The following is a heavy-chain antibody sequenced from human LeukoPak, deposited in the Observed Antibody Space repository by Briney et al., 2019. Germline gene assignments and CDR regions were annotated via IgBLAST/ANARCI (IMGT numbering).Heavy chain of an antibody. CDR1: GFTFSSYW. CDR2: INSDGSST. V-gene: IGHV3-74*01. Sequence: GGSLRVSCADSGFTFSSYWMHWVRQAPGKGLVWVSRINSDGSSTSYADPVKGRFTISRDNAKNTLYLQMNSLRAEDTAVYYCARGGHSYGYYYYYYMDVWGKGTTVTVSS. CDR3: ARGGHSYGYYYYYYMDV. D-gene: IGHD5-18*01. J-gene: IGHJ6*03.